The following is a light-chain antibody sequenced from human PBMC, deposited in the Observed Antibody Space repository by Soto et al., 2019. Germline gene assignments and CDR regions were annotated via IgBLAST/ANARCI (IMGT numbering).Light chain of an antibody. Sequence: IQMTQSPSTVSASVGDRVTITCRASQSISSSLAWYQQKPGKAPKVLIYDASSLDSGVPPRFSGSGYGTEFTLTVSSLQPGDFATYSCQQYESYPYSFGQGTKLEIK. J-gene: IGKJ2*01. CDR1: QSISSS. CDR2: DAS. V-gene: IGKV1-5*01. CDR3: QQYESYPYS.